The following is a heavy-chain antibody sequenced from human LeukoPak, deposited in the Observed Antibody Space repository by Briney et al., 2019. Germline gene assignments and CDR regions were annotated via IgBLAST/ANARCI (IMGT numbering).Heavy chain of an antibody. Sequence: GASVKVSCKASGYTFTSYDINWVRQATGQGLEWMGWMNPNSGNTGYAQKFQGRVTMTRNTSISTAYMELSSLRSEDTAVYYCAGGEHYDFWSGYSRNWFDPWGQGTLVTVSS. CDR1: GYTFTSYD. CDR3: AGGEHYDFWSGYSRNWFDP. CDR2: MNPNSGNT. J-gene: IGHJ5*02. V-gene: IGHV1-8*01. D-gene: IGHD3-3*01.